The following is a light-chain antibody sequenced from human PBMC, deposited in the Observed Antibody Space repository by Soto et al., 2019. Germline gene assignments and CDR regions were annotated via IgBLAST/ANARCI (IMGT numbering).Light chain of an antibody. CDR3: QQYGSSLFT. Sequence: EIVLTQSPGTLSLSPGERATLSCRASQSVSSSYLDWYQQKPGQAPRLLIYGASSRATGIPARFSGSGSGTDFTLTISRLEPEDFAVYYCQQYGSSLFTFGPGTKVDIK. CDR1: QSVSSSY. J-gene: IGKJ3*01. V-gene: IGKV3-20*01. CDR2: GAS.